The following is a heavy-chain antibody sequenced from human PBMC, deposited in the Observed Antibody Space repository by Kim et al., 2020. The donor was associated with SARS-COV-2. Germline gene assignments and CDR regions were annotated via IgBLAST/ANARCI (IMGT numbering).Heavy chain of an antibody. CDR3: AASRPPSIVATKKNWFDP. CDR1: GGSFSGYY. CDR2: INHSGST. Sequence: SETLSLTCAVYGGSFSGYYWCWIRQPPGKGLEWIGEINHSGSTNYNPSLKSRVTISVDTSKNQFSLKLSSVTAADTAVYYCAASRPPSIVATKKNWFDP. D-gene: IGHD5-12*01. V-gene: IGHV4-34*01. J-gene: IGHJ5*02.